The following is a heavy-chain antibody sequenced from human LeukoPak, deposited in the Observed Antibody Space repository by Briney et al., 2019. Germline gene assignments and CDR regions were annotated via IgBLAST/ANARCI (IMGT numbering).Heavy chain of an antibody. Sequence: GASVKVACKASAYTFTGYYMHWVRQAPGQGLEWMGWINPNSGGTNYAQKFQGRVTMTRDTSISTAYMELSRLRSDDTAVYYCAREPYDSSGYSLAEYFQHWGQGTLVTVSS. J-gene: IGHJ1*01. V-gene: IGHV1-2*02. CDR3: AREPYDSSGYSLAEYFQH. D-gene: IGHD3-22*01. CDR2: INPNSGGT. CDR1: AYTFTGYY.